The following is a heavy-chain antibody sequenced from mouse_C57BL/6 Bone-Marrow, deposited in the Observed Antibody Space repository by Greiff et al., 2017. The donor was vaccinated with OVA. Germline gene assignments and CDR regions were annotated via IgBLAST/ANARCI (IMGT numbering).Heavy chain of an antibody. CDR1: GFTFSSYA. CDR3: TRVDAWFAY. J-gene: IGHJ3*01. Sequence: EVKLMESGEGLVKPGGSLKLSCAASGFTFSSYAMSWVRQTPEKRLEWVAYISSGGDYLYYADTVKGRFTISRDNARNTLYLQRSSLKSEDTAMYYCTRVDAWFAYWGQGTLVTVSA. CDR2: ISSGGDYL. V-gene: IGHV5-9-1*02.